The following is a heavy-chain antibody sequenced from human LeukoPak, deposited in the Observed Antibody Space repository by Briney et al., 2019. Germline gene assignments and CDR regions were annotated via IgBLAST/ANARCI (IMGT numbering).Heavy chain of an antibody. Sequence: PGGSLRLSCAASGFTFSNAWMSWVRQAPGKGLEWVGRIKSKTDGGTTDYAAPVKGRFTISRDDSKNTLYLQMNSLKTEDTAVYYCTTDLYSSGVKGYYYYGMDVWGQGTTVTVSS. CDR1: GFTFSNAW. CDR3: TTDLYSSGVKGYYYYGMDV. J-gene: IGHJ6*02. CDR2: IKSKTDGGTT. D-gene: IGHD6-19*01. V-gene: IGHV3-15*01.